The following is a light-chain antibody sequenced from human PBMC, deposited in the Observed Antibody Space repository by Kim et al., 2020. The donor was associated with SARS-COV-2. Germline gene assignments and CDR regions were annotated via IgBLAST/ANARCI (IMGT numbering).Light chain of an antibody. J-gene: IGKJ2*01. CDR1: QSLASN. V-gene: IGKV3-15*01. Sequence: EIVMTQSPATLSVSPGERATLSCRASQSLASNLAWYQHKPGQAPRLLIYGASTRATGIPARFSGSGSGTEFTLTISSLQSEDFAVYYCLQYNNWPLGYTFGQGTKLEI. CDR3: LQYNNWPLGYT. CDR2: GAS.